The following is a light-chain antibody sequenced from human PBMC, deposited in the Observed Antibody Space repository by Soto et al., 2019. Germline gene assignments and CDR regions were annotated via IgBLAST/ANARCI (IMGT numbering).Light chain of an antibody. CDR1: QDINIY. CDR3: QQYDILPIT. J-gene: IGKJ5*01. CDR2: DAS. Sequence: DIQMTQSPSSLFASVEDRVTITCQATQDINIYLNWYQQKPGKAPNLLIYDASNLEIGVPSRFSGSGSGTHFMFTISSLQTEDIGTYYCQQYDILPITFGRGTRLEIK. V-gene: IGKV1-33*01.